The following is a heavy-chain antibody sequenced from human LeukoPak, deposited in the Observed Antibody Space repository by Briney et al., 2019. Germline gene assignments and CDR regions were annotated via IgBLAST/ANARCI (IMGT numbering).Heavy chain of an antibody. CDR3: ARGQDGYFSY. J-gene: IGHJ4*02. D-gene: IGHD5-24*01. Sequence: GGSLRLSCAASGFTFSSYSMNWVRQAPGKGLEWVSSISSSSTYIYYADSVKGRFTISRDNAKNSLYLQMNSLRAEDTAVYCCARGQDGYFSYWGQGTLVTVSS. V-gene: IGHV3-21*01. CDR1: GFTFSSYS. CDR2: ISSSSTYI.